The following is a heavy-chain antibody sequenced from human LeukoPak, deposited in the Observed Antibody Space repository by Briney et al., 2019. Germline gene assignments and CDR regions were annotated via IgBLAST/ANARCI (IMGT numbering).Heavy chain of an antibody. V-gene: IGHV3-30*18. CDR1: GFTFSNYG. D-gene: IGHD2-15*01. CDR3: AKEEAGYCSGGSCYSLNY. J-gene: IGHJ4*02. Sequence: GGSLRLTCAASGFTFSNYGIHWVRQAPGKGLQWVAVLSYDGSNKYYADSVKGRFTISRDNSKNTLYLQMNSLRTEDTGVYYCAKEEAGYCSGGSCYSLNYWGQGTLVTVSS. CDR2: LSYDGSNK.